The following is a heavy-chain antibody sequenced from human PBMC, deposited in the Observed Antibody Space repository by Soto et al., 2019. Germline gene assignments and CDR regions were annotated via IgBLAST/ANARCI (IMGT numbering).Heavy chain of an antibody. CDR3: ATVGYCSGGSCYSLDY. Sequence: PSETLSLTCAVYGGSFSGYYWSWIRQPPGKGLEWIGEINHSGSTNYNPSLKSRVTISVDTSKNQFSLKLSSVTAADTAVYYCATVGYCSGGSCYSLDYWGQGTLVTVSS. J-gene: IGHJ4*02. CDR1: GGSFSGYY. V-gene: IGHV4-34*01. CDR2: INHSGST. D-gene: IGHD2-15*01.